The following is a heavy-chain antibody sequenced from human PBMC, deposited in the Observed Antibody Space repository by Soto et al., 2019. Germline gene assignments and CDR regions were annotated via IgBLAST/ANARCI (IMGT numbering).Heavy chain of an antibody. Sequence: PSETLSLTCTVSGGSISSYYWSWIRQPPGKGLEWIGYIYYSGSTNYNPSLKSRVTISVDTSKNQFSLKLSSVTAADTAVYYCARDRPVRGVLCYYYGMDVWGQGTTVTVSS. CDR1: GGSISSYY. D-gene: IGHD3-10*01. V-gene: IGHV4-59*01. CDR3: ARDRPVRGVLCYYYGMDV. CDR2: IYYSGST. J-gene: IGHJ6*02.